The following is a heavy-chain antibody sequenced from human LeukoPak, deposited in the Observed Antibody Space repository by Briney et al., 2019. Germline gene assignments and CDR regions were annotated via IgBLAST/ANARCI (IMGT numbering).Heavy chain of an antibody. CDR2: INNNGGST. J-gene: IGHJ4*02. D-gene: IGHD1-1*01. V-gene: IGHV3-64*01. CDR3: AREGTYFVS. CDR1: GFTLSSYA. Sequence: PGGSLRLSCAASGFTLSSYAMHWVRQAPGKGLEYISGINNNGGSTYYANSVKGRFTISRDNPKKKLYLQMGSLRTEDTAVYYCAREGTYFVSWGQGTLVTVSS.